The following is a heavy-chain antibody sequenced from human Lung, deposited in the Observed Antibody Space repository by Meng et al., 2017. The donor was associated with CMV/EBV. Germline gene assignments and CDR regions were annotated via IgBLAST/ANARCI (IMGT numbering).Heavy chain of an antibody. Sequence: GGSXRLXCAASGFTFSTYWMHWVRQAPGKGLEWVSRIDSEGSTTNYADSVKGRFTISRDNDKNTLYLEMNSPRAEDTAVYYCASARGVVRYAFDIWGQGTIVTVSS. CDR2: IDSEGSTT. D-gene: IGHD2-15*01. CDR3: ASARGVVRYAFDI. CDR1: GFTFSTYW. J-gene: IGHJ3*02. V-gene: IGHV3-74*01.